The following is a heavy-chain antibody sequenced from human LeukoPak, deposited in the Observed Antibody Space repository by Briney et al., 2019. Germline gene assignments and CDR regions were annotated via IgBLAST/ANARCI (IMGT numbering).Heavy chain of an antibody. Sequence: GGSLRLSCAASGFTFSSYGMHWVRQAPGKGLEWVTFIRYDGSNQYYADSVKGRFTISRDNAKNSLYLQMNSLRAEDTAVYYCATYSSLNRREFQFWGQGTLLTVSS. CDR1: GFTFSSYG. CDR2: IRYDGSNQ. CDR3: ATYSSLNRREFQF. J-gene: IGHJ1*01. D-gene: IGHD3-22*01. V-gene: IGHV3-30*02.